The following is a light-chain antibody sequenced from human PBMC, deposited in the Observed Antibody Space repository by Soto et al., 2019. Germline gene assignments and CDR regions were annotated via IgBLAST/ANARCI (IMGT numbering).Light chain of an antibody. CDR1: SSDVGGYGY. J-gene: IGLJ2*01. V-gene: IGLV2-8*01. CDR3: SSYAVSNNLL. Sequence: QSVLTQPPSASGSPGQSVTISCTGTSSDVGGYGYVSWYQQHPGKAPKLLIYEVTKRPSGIPDRFSGSRSGNTASLTVSGLQAEDEAAYYCSSYAVSNNLLFGGGTKLTVL. CDR2: EVT.